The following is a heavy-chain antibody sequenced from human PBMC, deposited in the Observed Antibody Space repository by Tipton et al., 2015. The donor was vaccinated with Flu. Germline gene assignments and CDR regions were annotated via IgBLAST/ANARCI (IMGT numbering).Heavy chain of an antibody. D-gene: IGHD3-10*01. Sequence: TLSLTCTVSGGSVSSGSYYWSWIRQPPGKGLEWIGYIYYSGSTNYNPSLKSRVTISVDTSKNQFSLKLSSVTTADTAVYYCARGPGDEAPVDYWGQGTLVTVSS. CDR1: GGSVSSGSYY. CDR3: ARGPGDEAPVDY. CDR2: IYYSGST. J-gene: IGHJ4*02. V-gene: IGHV4-61*01.